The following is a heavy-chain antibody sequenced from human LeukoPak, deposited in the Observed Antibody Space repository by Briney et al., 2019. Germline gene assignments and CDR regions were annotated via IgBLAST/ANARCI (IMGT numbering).Heavy chain of an antibody. CDR1: GGSVSSDSYY. CDR2: IYYSGST. CDR3: ARENADVGYYYYGMDV. J-gene: IGHJ6*02. V-gene: IGHV4-61*01. Sequence: SETLSLTCTVSGGSVSSDSYYWSWIRQPPGKGLEWIGYIYYSGSTNYNPSLKSRVTISVNTSKNQFSLKLSPVTAADTAVYYCARENADVGYYYYGMDVWGQGTTVTVSS.